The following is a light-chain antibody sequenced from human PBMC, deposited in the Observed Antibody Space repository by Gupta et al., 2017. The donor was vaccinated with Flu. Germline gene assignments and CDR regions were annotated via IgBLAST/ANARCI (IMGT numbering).Light chain of an antibody. V-gene: IGKV1-39*01. CDR3: QQRDSTPIT. J-gene: IGKJ5*01. CDR1: QNINSY. CDR2: TAS. Sequence: DIQMTQSPSSLSASVGDRVTITCRTSQNINSYLNWFQQTPGRAPKLLIYTASNLQTGVPSRFSGSGSGTDFTLTISRLQPEDFATYYCQQRDSTPITFGQGTRMDIK.